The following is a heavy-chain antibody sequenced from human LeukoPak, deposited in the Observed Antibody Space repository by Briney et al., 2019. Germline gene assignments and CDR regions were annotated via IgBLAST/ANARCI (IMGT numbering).Heavy chain of an antibody. CDR3: ARKGTVGRDFDS. CDR1: GDGVSSNSAA. Sequence: SQTLSLTCVISGDGVSSNSAAWNWIRQSPSRGFEWLGRTYYRSKWYNDYAVSVKSRITINPDTSRNQFSLQLNSVTPEDTAVYYCARKGTVGRDFDSWGQGTLVTVSS. D-gene: IGHD1-7*01. CDR2: TYYRSKWYN. J-gene: IGHJ4*02. V-gene: IGHV6-1*01.